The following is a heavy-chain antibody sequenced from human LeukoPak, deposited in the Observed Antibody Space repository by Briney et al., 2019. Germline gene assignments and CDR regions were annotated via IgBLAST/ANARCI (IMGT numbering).Heavy chain of an antibody. CDR1: GGSISGYI. D-gene: IGHD4-23*01. Sequence: PSETLSLTCTVSGGSISGYIWSWVRQPPGKGLEWIAYIYHTGNSNHNPSLKSRVTISVDTSKNQFSLRLTSVTAADTAIYYCVRLSVVSPHRYFDLWGRGTLVSVSS. V-gene: IGHV4-59*08. CDR3: VRLSVVSPHRYFDL. CDR2: IYHTGNS. J-gene: IGHJ2*01.